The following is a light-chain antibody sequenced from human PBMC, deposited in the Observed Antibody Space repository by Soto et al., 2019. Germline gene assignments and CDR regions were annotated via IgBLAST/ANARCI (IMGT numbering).Light chain of an antibody. CDR2: EVS. CDR1: SSDVGNYKY. J-gene: IGLJ3*02. V-gene: IGLV2-8*01. CDR3: SSYAGSNLGV. Sequence: QSALTQSPSASGSPGQSVTISCTGTSSDVGNYKYVSWYQQHPGKAPKLMIYEVSQRPSGVPDRFSGSKSGNTASLTVSGLQVEDEADYYCSSYAGSNLGVFGGGTKLTVL.